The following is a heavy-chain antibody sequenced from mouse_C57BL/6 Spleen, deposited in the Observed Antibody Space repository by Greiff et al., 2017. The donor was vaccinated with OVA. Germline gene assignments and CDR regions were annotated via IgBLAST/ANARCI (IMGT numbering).Heavy chain of an antibody. Sequence: EVKLVESGGGLVQPGGSLKLSCAASGFTFSDYYMSWVRQTPEKRLEWVAYISTGGGSTYYPDTVKGRFTISRDNAKNTLYLQMSRLKSEDTAMYYCSRRTGTFGYFDYWGQGTTLTVSS. CDR2: ISTGGGST. J-gene: IGHJ2*01. D-gene: IGHD4-1*01. V-gene: IGHV5-12*01. CDR3: SRRTGTFGYFDY. CDR1: GFTFSDYY.